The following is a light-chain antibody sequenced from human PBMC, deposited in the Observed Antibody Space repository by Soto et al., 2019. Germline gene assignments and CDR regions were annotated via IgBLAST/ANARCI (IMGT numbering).Light chain of an antibody. CDR1: SSNIGSNY. Sequence: QSVLTQAPSASGTPGQRVNISCSGSSSNIGSNYVYWYQQLPGTAPKLLIYRNNQRPSGVPDRFSGSKSGTSASLAISGLRSEDEADYYCAASDDILSGVVFGGGTQLTVL. V-gene: IGLV1-47*01. CDR2: RNN. J-gene: IGLJ2*01. CDR3: AASDDILSGVV.